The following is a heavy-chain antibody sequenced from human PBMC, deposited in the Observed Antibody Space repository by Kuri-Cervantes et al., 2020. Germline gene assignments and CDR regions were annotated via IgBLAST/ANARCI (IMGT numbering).Heavy chain of an antibody. D-gene: IGHD3-9*01. CDR3: AILRPGDILTGYFAGVTRGFYYYYYGMDV. Sequence: ASVKVSCKASGYTFTQYHIRWVRQAPGQGLEWMGIINPIDGGTSYAQKFQARITMTRDTSTSTVDMALSSLRSEDTAVYYFAILRPGDILTGYFAGVTRGFYYYYYGMDVWGQGTTVTVSS. CDR2: INPIDGGT. V-gene: IGHV1-46*01. CDR1: GYTFTQYH. J-gene: IGHJ6*02.